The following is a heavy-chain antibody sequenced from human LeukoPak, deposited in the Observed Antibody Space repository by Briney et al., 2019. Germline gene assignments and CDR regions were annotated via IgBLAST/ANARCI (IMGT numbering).Heavy chain of an antibody. V-gene: IGHV4-39*01. J-gene: IGHJ4*02. CDR1: GGSISSSTYY. Sequence: SETLSLTCTVSGGSISSSTYYWGWIRQPPGKGLEWIGSIYYSGSTYYNPSLKSRLTISVDTSKNQFSLKLSSVTAADTAVYYCARHYPLIWFGELRGYFDYWGQGTLVTVSS. D-gene: IGHD3-10*01. CDR3: ARHYPLIWFGELRGYFDY. CDR2: IYYSGST.